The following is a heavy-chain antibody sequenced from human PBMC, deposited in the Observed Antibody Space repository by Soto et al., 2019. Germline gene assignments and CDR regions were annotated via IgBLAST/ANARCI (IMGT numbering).Heavy chain of an antibody. Sequence: GESLKISCAASGFTFSSYGMHWVRQAPGKGLEWVAVISYDGSNKYYADSVKGRFTISRDNSKNTLYLQMNSLRAEDTAVYYCAKDPRESGPATYWGQGNLVTVSS. CDR2: ISYDGSNK. CDR1: GFTFSSYG. CDR3: AKDPRESGPATY. V-gene: IGHV3-30*18. J-gene: IGHJ4*02. D-gene: IGHD5-12*01.